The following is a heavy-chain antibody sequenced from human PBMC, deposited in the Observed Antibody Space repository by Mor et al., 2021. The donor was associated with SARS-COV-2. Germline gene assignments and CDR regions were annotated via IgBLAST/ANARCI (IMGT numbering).Heavy chain of an antibody. CDR2: SSSTI. CDR3: ARGTAMLTRFDY. Sequence: SSSTIYFADSVKGRFTISRDNAKNSLYLQMNSLRDEDTAVYYCARGTAMLTRFDYWGQGTLVTVSS. D-gene: IGHD5-18*01. J-gene: IGHJ4*02. V-gene: IGHV3-48*02.